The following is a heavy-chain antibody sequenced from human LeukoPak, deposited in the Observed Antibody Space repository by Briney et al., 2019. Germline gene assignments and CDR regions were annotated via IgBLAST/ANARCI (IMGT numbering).Heavy chain of an antibody. D-gene: IGHD3-16*01. Sequence: SETLSLTCTVSGGSISSYYWSWIRQPPGKGLEWIGYIYYSGSTNYNPSLKSRVTISVDTSKNQFSLKLSSVTAADTAVYYCARGLYDYVWGPTWGQGTLATVSS. CDR1: GGSISSYY. CDR3: ARGLYDYVWGPT. V-gene: IGHV4-59*01. J-gene: IGHJ5*02. CDR2: IYYSGST.